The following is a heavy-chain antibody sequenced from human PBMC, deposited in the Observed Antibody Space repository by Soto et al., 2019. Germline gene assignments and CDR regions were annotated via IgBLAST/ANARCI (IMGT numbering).Heavy chain of an antibody. V-gene: IGHV1-18*01. CDR2: ISGYNGNT. J-gene: IGHJ6*02. Sequence: QVQLVQSRGEVKKPGASVKVSCKTSGYSFTTYGISWVRQAPGQGLEWMGWISGYNGNTNYAQKLKGRLTMTTDTSTSTASMELRSLTSDAAAVYYCAREGPAPYYYYGMDVWGQGSTVTVSS. CDR1: GYSFTTYG. CDR3: AREGPAPYYYYGMDV.